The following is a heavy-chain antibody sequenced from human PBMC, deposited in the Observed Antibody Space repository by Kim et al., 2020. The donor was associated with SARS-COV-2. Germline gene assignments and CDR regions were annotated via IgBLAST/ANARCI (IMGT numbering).Heavy chain of an antibody. J-gene: IGHJ4*02. Sequence: SVKVSCKASGGTFSSYTISWVRQAPGQGLEWMGRIIPILGIANYAQKFQGRVTITADKSTSTAYMELSSLRSEDTAVYYCATPKDSSGYYYALTYWGQGTLVTVSS. CDR1: GGTFSSYT. D-gene: IGHD3-22*01. CDR2: IIPILGIA. CDR3: ATPKDSSGYYYALTY. V-gene: IGHV1-69*02.